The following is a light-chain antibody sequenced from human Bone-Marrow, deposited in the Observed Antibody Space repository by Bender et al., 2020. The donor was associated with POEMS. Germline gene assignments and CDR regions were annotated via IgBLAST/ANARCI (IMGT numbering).Light chain of an antibody. CDR2: EVS. V-gene: IGLV2-14*03. CDR3: TSYSSLSTLV. J-gene: IGLJ3*02. CDR1: DLRGYNY. Sequence: QSTLTQPASVSGSPGQSITISCTESDLRGYNYVSWYQQHPGNAPTLIIYEVSDRPSGVSNRFSGSKSGNTASLTISGLQAEDEADYYCTSYSSLSTLVFGGGTKLTVL.